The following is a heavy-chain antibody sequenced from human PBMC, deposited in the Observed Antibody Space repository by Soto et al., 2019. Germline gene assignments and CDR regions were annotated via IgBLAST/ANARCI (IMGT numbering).Heavy chain of an antibody. V-gene: IGHV4-30-2*06. CDR2: IYYPGLT. CDR1: GDSISSGGLS. Sequence: QLQLQESGSGLLKPSQTLSLNCSVSGDSISSGGLSWNWLRQSPGRGLEWIGYIYYPGLTYYNPSHKSRVSMSLDTSENQVSLRLYSVTAADSAVYYCARGKGSKTATAGTGWFDPWGPGTLVTVSS. CDR3: ARGKGSKTATAGTGWFDP. D-gene: IGHD6-13*01. J-gene: IGHJ5*02.